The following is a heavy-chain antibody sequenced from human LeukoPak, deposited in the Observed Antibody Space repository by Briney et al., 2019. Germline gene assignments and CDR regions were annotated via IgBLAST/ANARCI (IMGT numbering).Heavy chain of an antibody. V-gene: IGHV3-9*01. CDR1: GFTFSSYA. Sequence: PGGSLRLSCAASGFTFSSYAMSWVRQAPGKGLEWVSGISWNSGSIGYADSVKGRFTISRDNAKNSLYLQMNSLRAEDTALYYRAKGGGYDILTGYYTFDYWGQGTLVTVSS. CDR2: ISWNSGSI. J-gene: IGHJ4*02. D-gene: IGHD3-9*01. CDR3: AKGGGYDILTGYYTFDY.